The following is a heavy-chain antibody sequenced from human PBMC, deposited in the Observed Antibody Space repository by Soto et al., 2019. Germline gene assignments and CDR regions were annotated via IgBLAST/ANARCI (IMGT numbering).Heavy chain of an antibody. CDR2: IYYSGST. J-gene: IGHJ4*02. Sequence: QVQLQESGPGLVKPSQTLSLTCTVSGGSISSGDYYWSWIRQPPGKGLEWIGYIYYSGSTYYNPSRQSRVTMSVDTSKNQCSRKLSSVTAADTAVYYCASRGTTTDCSGGSCYARGFDYWGQGTLVTVSS. D-gene: IGHD2-15*01. CDR1: GGSISSGDYY. CDR3: ASRGTTTDCSGGSCYARGFDY. V-gene: IGHV4-30-4*01.